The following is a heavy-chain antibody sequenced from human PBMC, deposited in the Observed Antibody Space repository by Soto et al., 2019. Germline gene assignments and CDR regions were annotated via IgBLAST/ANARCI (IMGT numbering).Heavy chain of an antibody. J-gene: IGHJ4*02. CDR1: GYTFTGYY. V-gene: IGHV1-2*02. D-gene: IGHD3-10*01. Sequence: QVQLVQSGAEVKKPGASVKVSCKASGYTFTGYYMHWVRQAPGQGLEWMGWINPNSGGTNYAQKFQGGVTMTRDTSISTAYMELSRLRSDDTAVYYCARDYYGSGSYLMGYYFDYWGQGTLVTVSS. CDR3: ARDYYGSGSYLMGYYFDY. CDR2: INPNSGGT.